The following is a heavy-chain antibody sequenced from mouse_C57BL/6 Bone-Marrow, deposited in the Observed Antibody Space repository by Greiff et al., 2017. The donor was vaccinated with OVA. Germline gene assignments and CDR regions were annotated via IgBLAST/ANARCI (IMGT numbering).Heavy chain of an antibody. CDR2: ISSGGSYT. V-gene: IGHV5-6*02. CDR3: ARQRDERYFDV. Sequence: DVMLVESGGDLVKPGGSLKLSCAASGFTFSSYGMSWVRQTPDKRLEWVATISSGGSYTYYPDSVKGRFTISRDNAKNTLYLQMSSLKSEDTAMYYCARQRDERYFDVWGTGTTVTVSS. J-gene: IGHJ1*03. CDR1: GFTFSSYG.